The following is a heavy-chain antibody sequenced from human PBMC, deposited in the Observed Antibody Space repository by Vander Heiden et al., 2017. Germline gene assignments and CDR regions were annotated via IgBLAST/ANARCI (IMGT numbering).Heavy chain of an antibody. D-gene: IGHD2-2*01. J-gene: IGHJ5*02. Sequence: QVQLVQSGAEVKKPGASVKVSCKASGYTFTNYYIPWVRQAPGQGLGWVGLINPSDGSTTYAQKFQGRVSMTTDTSTSTVYMEVSSLRSEDTAMYYCARYRTSTWPPDCNWFDPWGQGSLVTVSS. CDR1: GYTFTNYY. V-gene: IGHV1-46*01. CDR3: ARYRTSTWPPDCNWFDP. CDR2: INPSDGST.